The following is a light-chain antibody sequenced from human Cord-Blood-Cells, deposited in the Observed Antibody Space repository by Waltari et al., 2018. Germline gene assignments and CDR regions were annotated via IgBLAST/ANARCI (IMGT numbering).Light chain of an antibody. V-gene: IGLV2-11*01. J-gene: IGLJ3*02. CDR2: DVS. Sequence: QSALPQPRSVSGSHGQSVTLSCTGTSSDVGGYNYVSWYQQHPGKAPKLMIYDVSKRPSGVPDRFSGSKSGNTASLTISGLQAEDEADYYCCSYAGSYTWVFGGGTKLTVL. CDR3: CSYAGSYTWV. CDR1: SSDVGGYNY.